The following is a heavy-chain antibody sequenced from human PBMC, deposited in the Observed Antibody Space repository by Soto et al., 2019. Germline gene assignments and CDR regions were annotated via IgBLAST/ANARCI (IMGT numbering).Heavy chain of an antibody. CDR1: GFTFSNYD. D-gene: IGHD2-2*01. V-gene: IGHV3-23*01. CDR2: ISGGGGRI. CDR3: AKRPASLVCFDY. J-gene: IGHJ4*02. Sequence: EVQLLESGGGLVQPGGSLRLSCAASGFTFSNYDMSWVRQAPGKGLEWVSTISGGGGRICYADSVKGPFTISRDNSKNTLYMQMNSLRAEDTAVYYCAKRPASLVCFDYWGQGTLVTVSS.